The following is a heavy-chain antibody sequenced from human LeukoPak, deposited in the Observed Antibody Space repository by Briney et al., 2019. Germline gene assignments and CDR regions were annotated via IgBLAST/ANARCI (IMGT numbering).Heavy chain of an antibody. CDR2: IYYSGST. J-gene: IGHJ4*02. CDR1: GGSISDYS. V-gene: IGHV4-59*01. D-gene: IGHD6-19*01. Sequence: SETLSLTCSVSGGSISDYSWSWIRQPPGKGLEWIGYIYYSGSTKYSPSLESRITITVDTSKNQLSLKLSSVTAADTAVYYCARYFSGGTLDDWGQGTLVTVSS. CDR3: ARYFSGGTLDD.